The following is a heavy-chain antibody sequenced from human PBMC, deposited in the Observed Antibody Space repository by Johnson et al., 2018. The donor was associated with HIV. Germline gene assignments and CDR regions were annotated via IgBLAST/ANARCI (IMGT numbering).Heavy chain of an antibody. CDR1: GFTFSDSY. D-gene: IGHD2-8*01. CDR3: ARSVNAGRPFDI. Sequence: QVQLVGSGGGLVKPGGSLRLSCGASGFTFSDSYMNWIRQAPGKGLEWVSYISSSDSAIWYADSVKGRFTVSRDNAKNSLYLQMNSLRAEDTAVYYCARSVNAGRPFDIWGQGTMVTVSS. J-gene: IGHJ3*02. CDR2: ISSSDSAI. V-gene: IGHV3-11*04.